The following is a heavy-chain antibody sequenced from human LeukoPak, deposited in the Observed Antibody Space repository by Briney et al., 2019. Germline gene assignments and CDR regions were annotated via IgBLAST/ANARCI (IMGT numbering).Heavy chain of an antibody. Sequence: GASVKVSCKAAGYSLITYGISWVRQAPGQGLEWMGWISAYNGNTNYAQKLQGRVTVTTDTSTNTAYMELRSLGSDDTAVYYCARERKSSYDTLTGYYKSDAFDIWGQGTMVTVSS. D-gene: IGHD3-9*01. V-gene: IGHV1-18*01. CDR1: GYSLITYG. CDR3: ARERKSSYDTLTGYYKSDAFDI. J-gene: IGHJ3*02. CDR2: ISAYNGNT.